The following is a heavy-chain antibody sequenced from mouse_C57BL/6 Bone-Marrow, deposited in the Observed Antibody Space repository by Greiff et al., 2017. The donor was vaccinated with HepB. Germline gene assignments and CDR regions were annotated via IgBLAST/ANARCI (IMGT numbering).Heavy chain of an antibody. J-gene: IGHJ2*01. Sequence: QVHVKQSGAELARPGASVKLSCKASGYTFTSYGISWVKQRTGQGLEWIGEIYPRSGNTYYNEKFKGKATLTADKSSSTAYIELRSLTSEDSAVYFCARERDDYSFDDWGQRTTITVS. D-gene: IGHD2-4*01. CDR2: IYPRSGNT. CDR3: ARERDDYSFDD. CDR1: GYTFTSYG. V-gene: IGHV1-81*01.